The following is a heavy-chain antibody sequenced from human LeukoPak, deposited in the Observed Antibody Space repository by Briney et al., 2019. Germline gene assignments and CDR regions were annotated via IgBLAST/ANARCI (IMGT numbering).Heavy chain of an antibody. CDR1: GFTFSSYG. CDR2: ISYDGSNK. V-gene: IGHV3-30*18. D-gene: IGHD2-15*01. Sequence: GRSLRLSCAASGFTFSSYGMHWVRQAPGKGLEWVAVISYDGSNKYYADSVKGRFTISRDNSKNTLYLQMNSLRAEGTAVYYWAKDLGYCSGGSCPVYYYYYGMDVWGQGTTVTVSS. CDR3: AKDLGYCSGGSCPVYYYYYGMDV. J-gene: IGHJ6*02.